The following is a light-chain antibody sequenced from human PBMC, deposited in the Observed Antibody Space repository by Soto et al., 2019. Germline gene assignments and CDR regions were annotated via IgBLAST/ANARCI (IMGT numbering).Light chain of an antibody. CDR2: GAS. J-gene: IGKJ1*01. Sequence: EIVMTQSPATLSVSPGERATLSCRASQSVSSNLAWYQQKPGQAPRLLIYGASTRATGIPARFSGSVSGTEFTPTISSLQSEDFAVYYCQHYNNWPRTFGQGTKVEIK. V-gene: IGKV3-15*01. CDR3: QHYNNWPRT. CDR1: QSVSSN.